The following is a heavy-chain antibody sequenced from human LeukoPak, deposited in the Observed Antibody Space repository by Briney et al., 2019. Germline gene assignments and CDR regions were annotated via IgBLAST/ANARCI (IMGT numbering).Heavy chain of an antibody. V-gene: IGHV1-18*04. CDR3: ARDPPDYYDSSGLPTS. CDR1: GYTFTSNY. D-gene: IGHD3-22*01. Sequence: GASVKVSCKASGYTFTSNYIHWVRQAPGQGLEWMGWISAYNGNTNYAQKLQGRVTMTTDTSTSTAYMELRSLRSDDTAVYYCARDPPDYYDSSGLPTSWGQGTLVTVSS. CDR2: ISAYNGNT. J-gene: IGHJ4*02.